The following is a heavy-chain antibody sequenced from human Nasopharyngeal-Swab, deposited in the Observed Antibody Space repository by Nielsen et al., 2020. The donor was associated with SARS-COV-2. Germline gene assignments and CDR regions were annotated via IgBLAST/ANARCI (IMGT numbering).Heavy chain of an antibody. D-gene: IGHD1-1*01. CDR2: FNPSGGRT. Sequence: ASVKVSCKASGYTFISYYMHWVRQAPGQGLEWMGIFNPSGGRTTYAQKFQGRVTMTRDTSTSIVYMELSRLKSEDTAMYYCARGSRGAQLEQFDYWGQGTLVTVSS. CDR1: GYTFISYY. J-gene: IGHJ4*02. V-gene: IGHV1-46*01. CDR3: ARGSRGAQLEQFDY.